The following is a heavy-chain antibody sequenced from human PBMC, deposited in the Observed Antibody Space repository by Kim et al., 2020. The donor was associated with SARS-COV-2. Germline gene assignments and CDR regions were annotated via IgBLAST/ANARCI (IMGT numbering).Heavy chain of an antibody. V-gene: IGHV3-30*02. J-gene: IGHJ4*02. D-gene: IGHD1-26*01. Sequence: SAESVKGPFTISRDNSKNTMYLQMNSLRAEDTAVYYCAKASEGGSYFDYWGQGTLVTVSS. CDR3: AKASEGGSYFDY.